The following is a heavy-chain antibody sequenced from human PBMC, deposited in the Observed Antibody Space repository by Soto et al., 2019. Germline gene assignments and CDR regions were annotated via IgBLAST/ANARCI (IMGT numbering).Heavy chain of an antibody. V-gene: IGHV4-39*07. J-gene: IGHJ6*02. Sequence: SETLSLTCNVSGVSISSTSYNWGWIRQPPGKGLEWIGTLDYSGTAHYNPSLKSRVTISVDTSKNQFSLKLSSVTAADTAVYYCARDPIVRSSYYGMDVWGQGTTVTVSS. D-gene: IGHD1-26*01. CDR2: LDYSGTA. CDR3: ARDPIVRSSYYGMDV. CDR1: GVSISSTSYN.